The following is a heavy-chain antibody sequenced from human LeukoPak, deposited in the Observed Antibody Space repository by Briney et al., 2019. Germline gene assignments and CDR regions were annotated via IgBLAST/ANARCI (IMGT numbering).Heavy chain of an antibody. D-gene: IGHD2-2*01. V-gene: IGHV3-48*01. CDR2: ISSSSSTI. CDR1: GFTFSSYS. J-gene: IGHJ4*02. Sequence: GGSLRLSCAASGFTFSSYSMNWVRQAPGKGLEWVSYISSSSSTIYYADSVKGRFTISRDNAKNSLYLQMNSLRAEDTAVYYCARVDDEVPAANGNYFDYWGQGTLVTVSS. CDR3: ARVDDEVPAANGNYFDY.